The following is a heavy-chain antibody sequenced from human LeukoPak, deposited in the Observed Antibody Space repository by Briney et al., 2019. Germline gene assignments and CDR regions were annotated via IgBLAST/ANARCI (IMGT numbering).Heavy chain of an antibody. CDR1: GGSISSYY. J-gene: IGHJ4*02. Sequence: SETLSLTCTVSGGSISSYYWSWIRQPPGKGLEWIGYIYYSGSTNCNPSLKSRVTISVDTSKNQFSLKLSSVTAADTAVYYCARSSGYDSPYYFDYWGQGTLVTVSP. V-gene: IGHV4-59*08. D-gene: IGHD5-12*01. CDR2: IYYSGST. CDR3: ARSSGYDSPYYFDY.